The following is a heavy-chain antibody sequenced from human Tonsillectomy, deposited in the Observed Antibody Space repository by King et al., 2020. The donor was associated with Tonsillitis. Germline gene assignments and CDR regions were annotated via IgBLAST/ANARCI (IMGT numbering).Heavy chain of an antibody. J-gene: IGHJ6*02. CDR3: ARDLDGMDV. Sequence: QLVQSGAEVKKPGSSVKVSCKVSGGTFTTYAINWVRQAPGQGLEWMVEIIPIFCRANYAQKFQVRVTITAAESTSTAYMDLNRFRSEDTAVYYCARDLDGMDVWGQGTTVTVSS. V-gene: IGHV1-69*12. CDR2: IIPIFCRA. CDR1: GGTFTTYA.